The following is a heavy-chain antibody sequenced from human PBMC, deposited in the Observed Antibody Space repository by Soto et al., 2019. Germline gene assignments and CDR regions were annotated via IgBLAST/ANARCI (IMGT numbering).Heavy chain of an antibody. Sequence: GESLKISSKGSGYSFTSYWISWVRQMRVKGLVWMGRIDPSDSYTNYSPAFQGHVTISADKSISTAYLQWSSLKGSDTAMYYCGRPGRRFGENGMDVWGKGTTVTVS. J-gene: IGHJ6*04. CDR1: GYSFTSYW. CDR3: GRPGRRFGENGMDV. V-gene: IGHV5-10-1*01. D-gene: IGHD3-10*01. CDR2: IDPSDSYT.